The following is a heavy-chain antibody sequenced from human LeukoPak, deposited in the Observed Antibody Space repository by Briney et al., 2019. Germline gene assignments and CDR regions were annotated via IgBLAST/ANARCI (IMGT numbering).Heavy chain of an antibody. CDR3: ARGSNWAVDY. V-gene: IGHV4-34*01. Sequence: SETLSLTCAVYGGSFSGYYWSWIRQPPGKGLEWIGEINHSGSTNYNPSLKSRVTISVDTSKNQFSLKLSSVTAADTAVYYCARGSNWAVDYWGQGTLVTVFS. CDR1: GGSFSGYY. J-gene: IGHJ4*02. CDR2: INHSGST. D-gene: IGHD7-27*01.